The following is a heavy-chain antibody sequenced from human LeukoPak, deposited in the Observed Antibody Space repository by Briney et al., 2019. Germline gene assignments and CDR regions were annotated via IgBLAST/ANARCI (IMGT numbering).Heavy chain of an antibody. V-gene: IGHV3-64*01. CDR1: GLTFSSYA. CDR3: AKDRIVGATALGY. Sequence: GGSLSLSWAASGLTFSSYAMPWVRKAPGKGREFVSPITLDGISTYYANSVKGRFTISRDNSKNTLYLQMGSLRAEDMAVYYCAKDRIVGATALGYWGQGTLVTVSS. D-gene: IGHD1-26*01. CDR2: ITLDGIST. J-gene: IGHJ4*02.